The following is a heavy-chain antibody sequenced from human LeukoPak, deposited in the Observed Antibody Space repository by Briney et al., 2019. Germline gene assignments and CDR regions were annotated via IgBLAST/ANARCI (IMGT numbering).Heavy chain of an antibody. CDR2: ISSSSTYI. J-gene: IGHJ3*02. CDR1: GFTFSSYS. Sequence: GGSLRLSCAASGFTFSSYSMNWVRQAPGKGLEWVSSISSSSTYIYYADSVKGRFTISRDNAKNSLHLQMNSLRAEDTAVYYCARNRYGSSPDAFDIWGQGTVVPVSS. CDR3: ARNRYGSSPDAFDI. D-gene: IGHD6-13*01. V-gene: IGHV3-21*01.